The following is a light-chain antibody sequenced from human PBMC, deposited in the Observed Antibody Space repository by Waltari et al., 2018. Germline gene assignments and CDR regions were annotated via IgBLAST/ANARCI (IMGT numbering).Light chain of an antibody. V-gene: IGLV3-10*01. Sequence: SYELTPPPSVSVSLGQTARITCPVDALSKKNYYWYQQKSGQAPVLVIYEDIKRPTGIPERFSGSSSGTTATLTISGAHVDDEADYYCYSTDFSGHDRVFGGGTKLTIL. J-gene: IGLJ3*02. CDR3: YSTDFSGHDRV. CDR1: ALSKKN. CDR2: EDI.